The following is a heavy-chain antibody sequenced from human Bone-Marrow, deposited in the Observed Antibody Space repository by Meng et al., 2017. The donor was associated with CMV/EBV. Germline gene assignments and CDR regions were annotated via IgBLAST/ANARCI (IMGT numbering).Heavy chain of an antibody. V-gene: IGHV4-34*01. CDR3: ARAQAVAGRFCVY. CDR1: GGSFSGYY. CDR2: INHSGST. Sequence: QEQLQQWGAGLLKPSETLSLTCAVYGGSFSGYYWSWIRQPPGKGLEWIGEINHSGSTNYNPSLKSRVTISVDTSKNQFSLKLSSVTAADTAVYYCARAQAVAGRFCVYWGQGTLVTVSS. J-gene: IGHJ4*02. D-gene: IGHD6-19*01.